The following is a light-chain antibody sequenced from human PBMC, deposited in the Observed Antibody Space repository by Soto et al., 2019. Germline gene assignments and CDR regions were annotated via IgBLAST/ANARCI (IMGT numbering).Light chain of an antibody. J-gene: IGLJ3*02. CDR1: SSDVGNYNY. Sequence: QSALTQPASVSGSPGQSITISCTGTSSDVGNYNYVSWYQQNPGKAPKLIIYEVNNRPSGVSNRFSGSKSGNTASLIISGLQAEDEADYYCSSYISSGTWVFGGGTKLTVL. CDR2: EVN. CDR3: SSYISSGTWV. V-gene: IGLV2-14*01.